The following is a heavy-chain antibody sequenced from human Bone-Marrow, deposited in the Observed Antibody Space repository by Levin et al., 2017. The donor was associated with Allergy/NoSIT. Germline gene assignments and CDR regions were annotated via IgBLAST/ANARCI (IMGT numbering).Heavy chain of an antibody. V-gene: IGHV4-59*01. CDR1: GVSISPYS. D-gene: IGHD1-1*01. Sequence: SSETLSLTCSVSGVSISPYSWSWIRQSPGKGLEFIGYVDYDGRTYYSPSLSSRLTVSLDASRSPFSLRLTSVTGDDTALYFCSRNLFYPGTTAMAFDVWGQGKLVSVSS. J-gene: IGHJ3*01. CDR3: SRNLFYPGTTAMAFDV. CDR2: VDYDGRT.